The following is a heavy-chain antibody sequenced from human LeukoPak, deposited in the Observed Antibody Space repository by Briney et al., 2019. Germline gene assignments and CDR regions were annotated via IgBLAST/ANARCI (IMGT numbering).Heavy chain of an antibody. J-gene: IGHJ6*02. Sequence: GASVKVSCKASGYTFTGYSMHWVRQAPGQGLEWMGWINPNSGGTNYAQKFQGRVTMTRDTSISTAYMELSRLRSDDTAVYYCARVDYGDSRYGMDVWGQGTTVTVSS. CDR2: INPNSGGT. V-gene: IGHV1-2*02. CDR1: GYTFTGYS. CDR3: ARVDYGDSRYGMDV. D-gene: IGHD4-17*01.